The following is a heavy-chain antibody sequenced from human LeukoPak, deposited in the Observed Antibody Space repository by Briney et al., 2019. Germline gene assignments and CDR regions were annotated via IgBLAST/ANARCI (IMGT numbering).Heavy chain of an antibody. D-gene: IGHD3-22*01. V-gene: IGHV3-21*01. CDR3: ARDYYDSSGYQYPFDY. CDR2: ISSNSSYI. J-gene: IGHJ4*02. CDR1: GFTFSSYS. Sequence: GGSLRLSCAASGFTFSSYSMNWVRQAPGKGLEWVSSISSNSSYIYYADSVKGRFTISRDNAKNSLYLQMNSLRAEDTAVYYCARDYYDSSGYQYPFDYWGQGTLVTVSS.